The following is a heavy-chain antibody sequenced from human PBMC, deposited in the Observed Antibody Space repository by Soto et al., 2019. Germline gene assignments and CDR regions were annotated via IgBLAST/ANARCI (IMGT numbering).Heavy chain of an antibody. CDR3: ARVHCSGGSCYSVYYGMDV. J-gene: IGHJ6*02. CDR1: GYTFTSYG. CDR2: ISAYNGNT. Sequence: ASVKVSCKASGYTFTSYGISWMRQAPGQGLEWMGWISAYNGNTNYAQKLQGRVTMTTDTSTSTAYMELRSLRSDDTAVYYCARVHCSGGSCYSVYYGMDVWGQGTTVTVSS. V-gene: IGHV1-18*04. D-gene: IGHD2-15*01.